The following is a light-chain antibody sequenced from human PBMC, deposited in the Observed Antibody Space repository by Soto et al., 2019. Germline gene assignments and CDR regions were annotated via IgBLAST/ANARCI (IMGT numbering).Light chain of an antibody. CDR3: RSYTSSSTSV. CDR1: SSDVGGYNY. J-gene: IGLJ1*01. CDR2: DVS. Sequence: QSALTQPASVSGSPGQSITISCTGTSSDVGGYNYVSWYQQHPGKAPKLMIYDVSNRPSVVSNRVSGSKSGNTASLTISGLQAEDEADYYCRSYTSSSTSVFGTGTKLTVL. V-gene: IGLV2-14*01.